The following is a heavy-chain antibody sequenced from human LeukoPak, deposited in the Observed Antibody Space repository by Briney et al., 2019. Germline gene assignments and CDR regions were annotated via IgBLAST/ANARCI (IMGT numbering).Heavy chain of an antibody. V-gene: IGHV4-34*01. CDR2: INHSGST. Sequence: SETLSLTCAVSGGSFSGHYWSWIRQPPGKGLEWIGEINHSGSTNYNPSLKSRVTISVDTSKNQFSLKLSSVTAADTAVYYCARGVGSSWYYYYYMDVWGKGTTVTVSS. D-gene: IGHD6-13*01. CDR3: ARGVGSSWYYYYYMDV. CDR1: GGSFSGHY. J-gene: IGHJ6*03.